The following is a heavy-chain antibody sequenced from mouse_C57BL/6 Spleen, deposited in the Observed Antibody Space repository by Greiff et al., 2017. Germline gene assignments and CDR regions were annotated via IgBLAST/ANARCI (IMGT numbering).Heavy chain of an antibody. J-gene: IGHJ4*01. Sequence: EVQLQQSGPELVKPGASVKISCKASGYSFTGYYMNWVKQSPEKSLEWIGEINPSTGGTTYNQKFKAKATLTVDKSSSTAYMQLKRLTSEDAAVYYCARGTGYAMDYWGQGTSVTVSS. CDR1: GYSFTGYY. V-gene: IGHV1-42*01. CDR3: ARGTGYAMDY. CDR2: INPSTGGT. D-gene: IGHD3-3*01.